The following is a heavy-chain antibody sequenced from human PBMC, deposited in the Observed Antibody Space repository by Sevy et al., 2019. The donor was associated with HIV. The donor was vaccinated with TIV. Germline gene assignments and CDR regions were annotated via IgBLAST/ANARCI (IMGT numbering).Heavy chain of an antibody. CDR3: ARDSDNYDILTGYYPFDY. V-gene: IGHV1-46*01. D-gene: IGHD3-9*01. CDR2: INPSGGST. CDR1: GYTFTSYY. J-gene: IGHJ4*02. Sequence: PSVKVSCKASGYTFTSYYMHWVRQAPGQGLEWMGIINPSGGSTSYAQKFQGRVTMTRDTSTSTVYMELSSLRSEDTAVYYCARDSDNYDILTGYYPFDYWGQGTLVTVSS.